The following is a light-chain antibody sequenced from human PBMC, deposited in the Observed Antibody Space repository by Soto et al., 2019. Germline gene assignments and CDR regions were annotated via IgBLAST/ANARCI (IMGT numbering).Light chain of an antibody. CDR3: QQYNSS. CDR1: QSITNW. CDR2: KAS. J-gene: IGKJ2*01. Sequence: DIQMTQSPSTLSASVGDRVTITCRASQSITNWLAWYQQKPGKAPKLLIYKASSLESGVPSRFSGSGSGTEFTLTISSLQPDDFATYYCQQYNSSVGQGTKVDSK. V-gene: IGKV1-5*03.